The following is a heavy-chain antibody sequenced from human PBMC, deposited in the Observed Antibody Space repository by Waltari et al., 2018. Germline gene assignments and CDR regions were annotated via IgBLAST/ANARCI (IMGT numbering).Heavy chain of an antibody. V-gene: IGHV3-30-3*01. D-gene: IGHD2-2*01. CDR2: ISNDGSNK. CDR1: GFSFRTYA. CDR3: ARDSSCSSTRCYYKHGMDV. Sequence: QVQLVESGGGVVQPGRSLRLSCAASGFSFRTYAMHWVRQAPGKGLEWVAVISNDGSNKYYEDSVKGRFTISRDNSKNTLYLQMNSLRAEDTAVYYCARDSSCSSTRCYYKHGMDVWGQGTTVTVSS. J-gene: IGHJ6*02.